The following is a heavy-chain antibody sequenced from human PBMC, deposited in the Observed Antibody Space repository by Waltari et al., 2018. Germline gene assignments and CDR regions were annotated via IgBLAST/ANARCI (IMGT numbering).Heavy chain of an antibody. J-gene: IGHJ6*02. V-gene: IGHV3-73*02. D-gene: IGHD2-21*02. Sequence: EVRLVESGGGLVQPGGSLRLSCLGSGFPFSVAAITGVRQAPGTGLEWVGRIRSKGNNYATQYGESVKGRFTVSRKDVDNTAFLQMSSLKTEDTAVYYCSRHIPSVCGGDCYHSFYYGLDVWGQGTTVIVSS. CDR2: IRSKGNNYAT. CDR1: GFPFSVAA. CDR3: SRHIPSVCGGDCYHSFYYGLDV.